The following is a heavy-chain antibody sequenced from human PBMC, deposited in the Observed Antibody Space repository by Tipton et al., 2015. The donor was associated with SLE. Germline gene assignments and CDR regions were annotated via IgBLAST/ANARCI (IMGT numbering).Heavy chain of an antibody. CDR3: ARRGIAAAGNDY. CDR2: IYYSGST. Sequence: TLSLTCAVYGGSFSGYYWSWFRQPPGKGLEWIGSIYYSGSTYYNPSLKSRVTISVDTSKNQFSLKLSSVTAADTAVYYCARRGIAAAGNDYWGQGTLVIVSS. J-gene: IGHJ4*02. D-gene: IGHD6-13*01. V-gene: IGHV4-34*01. CDR1: GGSFSGYY.